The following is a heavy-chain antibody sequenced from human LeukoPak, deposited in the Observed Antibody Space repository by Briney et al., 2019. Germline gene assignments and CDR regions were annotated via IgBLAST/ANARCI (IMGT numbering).Heavy chain of an antibody. CDR2: ISYDGSNK. V-gene: IGHV3-30*04. Sequence: GGSLRLPCAASGFTFSSYAMHWVRQAPGKGLEWVAVISYDGSNKYYADSVKGRFTISRDNSKNTLYLQMNSLRAEDTAVYYCARDRFVGATTLDYWGQGTLVTVSS. CDR1: GFTFSSYA. CDR3: ARDRFVGATTLDY. J-gene: IGHJ4*02. D-gene: IGHD1-26*01.